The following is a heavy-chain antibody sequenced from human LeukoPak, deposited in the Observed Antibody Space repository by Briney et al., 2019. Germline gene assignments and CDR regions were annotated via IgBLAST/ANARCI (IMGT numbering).Heavy chain of an antibody. J-gene: IGHJ6*02. CDR3: ARVRIQRFLEWFSPPTGGHDYGMDV. V-gene: IGHV1-2*02. CDR2: SNPNSGGT. Sequence: GASVKVSCKASGYTFTGYYMHWVRQAPGQGLEWMGWSNPNSGGTNYAQKFQGRVTMTRDTSISTAYMGLSRLRSDDTAVYYCARVRIQRFLEWFSPPTGGHDYGMDVWGQGTTVTVSS. CDR1: GYTFTGYY. D-gene: IGHD3-3*01.